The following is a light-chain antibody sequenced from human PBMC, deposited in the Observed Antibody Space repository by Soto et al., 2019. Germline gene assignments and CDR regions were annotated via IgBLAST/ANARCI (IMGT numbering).Light chain of an antibody. CDR2: KAS. CDR1: QTISSW. Sequence: DIQMTQSPSTLSGSVGDSVTITCRASQTISSWLAWYQQKPGKAHKLLIYKASTLKSGVPSRFSGSGSGTEFTLTISSLQPDDFATYYCQHYNSYSEAFGQGTKVDIK. J-gene: IGKJ1*01. CDR3: QHYNSYSEA. V-gene: IGKV1-5*03.